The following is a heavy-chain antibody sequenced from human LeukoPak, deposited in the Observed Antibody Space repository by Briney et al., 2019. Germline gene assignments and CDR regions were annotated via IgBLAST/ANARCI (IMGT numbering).Heavy chain of an antibody. V-gene: IGHV4-34*01. CDR2: INHSGST. Sequence: PSETLSLTCAVYGGSFSGYYWSWIRQPPGKGLEWIGEINHSGSTNYNPSLTSRVTISVDTSKNQFSLKLSSVTAADTAVYYCAYYGDYPHYYYYMDVWGKGTTVTVSS. J-gene: IGHJ6*03. D-gene: IGHD4-17*01. CDR3: AYYGDYPHYYYYMDV. CDR1: GGSFSGYY.